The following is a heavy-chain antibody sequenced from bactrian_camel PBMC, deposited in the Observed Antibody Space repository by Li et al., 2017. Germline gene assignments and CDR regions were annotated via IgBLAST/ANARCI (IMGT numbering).Heavy chain of an antibody. CDR2: LWIGGAQT. D-gene: IGHD6*01. J-gene: IGHJ4*01. Sequence: HVQLVESGGGSVQAGGSLRLSCEISGYTSGPYYVAWSKDREGVAVLWIGGAQTTYADSVKGRFIITRDKARDLVYLQMNGLQPEDTGVYYCAADQLYGTCRDVLEFPARGQGTQVTVS. V-gene: IGHV3S63*01. CDR3: AADQLYGTCRDVLEFPA. CDR1: GYTSGPYY.